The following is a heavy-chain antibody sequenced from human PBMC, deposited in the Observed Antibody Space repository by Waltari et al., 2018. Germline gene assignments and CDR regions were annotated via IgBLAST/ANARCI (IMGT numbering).Heavy chain of an antibody. CDR3: ATKRESSASGFDY. CDR1: GGSNSSSSYY. CDR2: IYYSGGT. V-gene: IGHV4-39*01. D-gene: IGHD6-19*01. Sequence: QLQLQESGPGLVKPSETLSFTCTVSGGSNSSSSYYWGWIRQPPGKGLEWIGSIYYSGGTDYTPSLKSRVTISVDTSKNQFSLKLRSVTAADTAVYYCATKRESSASGFDYWGQGTLVTVSS. J-gene: IGHJ4*02.